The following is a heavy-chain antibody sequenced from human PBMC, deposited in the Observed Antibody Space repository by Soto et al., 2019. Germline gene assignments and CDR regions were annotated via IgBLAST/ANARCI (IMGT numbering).Heavy chain of an antibody. CDR2: ISHTGST. D-gene: IGHD3-10*01. V-gene: IGHV4-30-2*01. CDR3: ARGGGFLGY. Sequence: QLQLQESGSGLVKPSQTLSLTSAVSGGSISGGRYSWSWIRQPPGKGLEWIGYISHTGSTYYNPSLKSRVTISVDRSKNQFSLKLISVTAADTAVYYCARGGGFLGYWGQGTLVTVSS. CDR1: GGSISGGRYS. J-gene: IGHJ4*02.